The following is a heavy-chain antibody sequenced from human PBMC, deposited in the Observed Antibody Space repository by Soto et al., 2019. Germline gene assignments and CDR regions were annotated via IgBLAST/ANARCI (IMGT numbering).Heavy chain of an antibody. D-gene: IGHD6-19*01. V-gene: IGHV4-39*01. Sequence: SETLSLTCNVSGGSLSSNFYYWAWIRQPPGKGLEWIGSISHRGNTYYSPSLRSRFTMSVDTSSTQFSLNLSAVTAADSAVYYCARRALDATGWYQTFDVWGQGSPVTVSS. CDR3: ARRALDATGWYQTFDV. CDR2: ISHRGNT. CDR1: GGSLSSNFYY. J-gene: IGHJ4*02.